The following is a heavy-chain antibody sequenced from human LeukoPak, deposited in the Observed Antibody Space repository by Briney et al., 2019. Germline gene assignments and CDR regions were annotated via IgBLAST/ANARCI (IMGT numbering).Heavy chain of an antibody. Sequence: GGSLRLSCVVSGFTFSSYEMNWVRQAPGKGLEWVSYISISGSTINYADSVKGRFTISRDNLKNSLYLQMNSLRAEDTAVYYCARELLGYCSSTSCYAGGDYWGQGTLVTVSS. J-gene: IGHJ4*02. V-gene: IGHV3-48*03. CDR3: ARELLGYCSSTSCYAGGDY. CDR1: GFTFSSYE. CDR2: ISISGSTI. D-gene: IGHD2-2*01.